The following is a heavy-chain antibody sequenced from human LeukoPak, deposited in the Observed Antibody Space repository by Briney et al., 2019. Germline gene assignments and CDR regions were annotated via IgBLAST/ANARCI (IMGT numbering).Heavy chain of an antibody. CDR3: ATRGYSYGYLVAFDI. CDR1: GYTFTSYD. V-gene: IGHV1-8*03. Sequence: ASVKVSCKASGYTFTSYDINWVRQATGQGLEWMGWMNPNSGNTGYAQKFQGRVTITRNTSISTAYMELSSLRSEDTAVYYCATRGYSYGYLVAFDIWGQGTMVTVSS. D-gene: IGHD5-18*01. CDR2: MNPNSGNT. J-gene: IGHJ3*02.